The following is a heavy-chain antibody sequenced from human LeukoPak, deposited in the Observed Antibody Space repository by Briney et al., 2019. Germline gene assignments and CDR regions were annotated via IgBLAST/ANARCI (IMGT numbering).Heavy chain of an antibody. CDR1: DGSFSSGSYY. CDR2: IHYSGSS. J-gene: IGHJ4*02. V-gene: IGHV4-61*01. Sequence: SETLSLTCTVSDGSFSSGSYYWGWIRQPPGKGLEWIAYIHYSGSSKYSPSLKSRVTTSVDMPKNQFSLKLSSVTAADTAVYYCARYDNSGSALENWGQGTLVTVSS. CDR3: ARYDNSGSALEN. D-gene: IGHD3-22*01.